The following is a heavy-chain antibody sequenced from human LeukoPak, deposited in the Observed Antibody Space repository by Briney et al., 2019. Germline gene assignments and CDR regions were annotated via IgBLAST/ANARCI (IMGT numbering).Heavy chain of an antibody. CDR3: ARGSCSGGSCYWFDP. CDR1: GGSISSYY. D-gene: IGHD2-15*01. V-gene: IGHV4-59*01. J-gene: IGHJ5*02. CDR2: IYYSGST. Sequence: SETLSLTCTVSGGSISSYYWTWIRQPPGKGLEWIGYIYYSGSTNYNPSLKSRVTISVDTSKNQFSLKLSSVTAADTAVYYCARGSCSGGSCYWFDPWGQGTLVTVSS.